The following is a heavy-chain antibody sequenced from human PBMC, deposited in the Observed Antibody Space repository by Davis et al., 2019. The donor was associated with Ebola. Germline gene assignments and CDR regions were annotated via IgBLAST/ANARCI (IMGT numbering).Heavy chain of an antibody. CDR3: AKDYYYDSSGSFDY. CDR2: IYSGGST. Sequence: GESLKISCAASGFTFSSYAMSWVRQAPGKGLEWVSVIYSGGSTYYADSVKGRFTISRDNSKNTLYLQMNSLRAEDTALYYCAKDYYYDSSGSFDYWGQGTLVTVSS. J-gene: IGHJ4*02. D-gene: IGHD3-22*01. V-gene: IGHV3-23*03. CDR1: GFTFSSYA.